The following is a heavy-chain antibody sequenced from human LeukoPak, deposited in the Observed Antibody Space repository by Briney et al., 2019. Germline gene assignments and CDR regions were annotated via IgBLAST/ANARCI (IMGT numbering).Heavy chain of an antibody. J-gene: IGHJ1*01. D-gene: IGHD3-22*01. CDR3: ARGWRELYYYDSSGYFQH. CDR2: INTNTGNP. Sequence: ASVKVSCKASGYTFTSYAMNWVRQAPGQGLEWMGWINTNTGNPTYAQGFTGRFVFSCDTSVSTAYLQISSLKAEVTAVYYCARGWRELYYYDSSGYFQHWGQGTLVTVSS. CDR1: GYTFTSYA. V-gene: IGHV7-4-1*02.